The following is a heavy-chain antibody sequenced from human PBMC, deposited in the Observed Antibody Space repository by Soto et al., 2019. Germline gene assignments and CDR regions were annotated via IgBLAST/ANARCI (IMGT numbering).Heavy chain of an antibody. Sequence: EVQLLESGGGLVQPGGSLRLSCAASGFTFSSYAMSWVRQAPGKGLEWVSTISESGSYTSYADSVKGRFTISRDISKNPLYLQMNRLRAEDPAVYYCAIRGSYRSFDFWGQGTLVPVSS. CDR1: GFTFSSYA. J-gene: IGHJ4*02. CDR3: AIRGSYRSFDF. CDR2: ISESGSYT. D-gene: IGHD3-16*02. V-gene: IGHV3-23*01.